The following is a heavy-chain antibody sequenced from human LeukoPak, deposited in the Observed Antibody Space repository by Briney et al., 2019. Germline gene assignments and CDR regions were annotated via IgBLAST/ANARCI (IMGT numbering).Heavy chain of an antibody. CDR1: GYTFTSYD. Sequence: ASVKVSCKASGYTFTSYDINWVRQATGQGLEWMGWMNPNSGNTGYAQKFQGRVTMTRNTSISTAYMELSSLRSEDTAVYYCARDLEGYEVVAFDIWGQGTMVTVSS. CDR2: MNPNSGNT. J-gene: IGHJ3*02. V-gene: IGHV1-8*01. D-gene: IGHD5-12*01. CDR3: ARDLEGYEVVAFDI.